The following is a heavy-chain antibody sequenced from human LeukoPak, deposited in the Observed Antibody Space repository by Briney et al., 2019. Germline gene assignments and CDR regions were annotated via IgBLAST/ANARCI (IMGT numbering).Heavy chain of an antibody. CDR2: ISGSSSYI. Sequence: PGGSLRLSCAASGFTFSSYSMNWVRQAPGKGLEWVSSISGSSSYIYYADSVKGRFTISRDNAKNSLYLQMNSLRAEDTAVYYCARVGFWSGYFPRGWFDPWGQGTLVTVSS. CDR3: ARVGFWSGYFPRGWFDP. V-gene: IGHV3-21*01. D-gene: IGHD3-3*01. CDR1: GFTFSSYS. J-gene: IGHJ5*02.